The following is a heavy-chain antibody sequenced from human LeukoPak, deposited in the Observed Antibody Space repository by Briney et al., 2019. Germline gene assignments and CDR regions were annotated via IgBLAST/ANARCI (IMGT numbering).Heavy chain of an antibody. CDR3: EYFRH. CDR2: IKRDGST. J-gene: IGHJ1*01. CDR1: GFTFSSYW. V-gene: IGHV3-74*01. Sequence: QAGGSLRLSCAASGFTFSSYWMHWVRQAPGTGLVWVSRIKRDGSTNYADSVNGRFTISRDNAKNTVSLQMNRLSAEDTGVYYPEYFRHWGQGTLVTVSS.